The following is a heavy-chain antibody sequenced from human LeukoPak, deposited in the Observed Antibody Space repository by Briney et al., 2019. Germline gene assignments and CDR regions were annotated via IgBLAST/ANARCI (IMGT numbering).Heavy chain of an antibody. Sequence: QPGGSLRLSCAASGLTVGSKYMGWVRQAPGKGLEWVSVIYRGGDTYYADSVRGRFTVSRDISQNTLYLQMNRLRVEDTAVYYCATRPDDNDFPYFDFWGQGTLVTVSS. V-gene: IGHV3-66*01. CDR1: GLTVGSKY. J-gene: IGHJ4*02. D-gene: IGHD3-3*01. CDR3: ATRPDDNDFPYFDF. CDR2: IYRGGDT.